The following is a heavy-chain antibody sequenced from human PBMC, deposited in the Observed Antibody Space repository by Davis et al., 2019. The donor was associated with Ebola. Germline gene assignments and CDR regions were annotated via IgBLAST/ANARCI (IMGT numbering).Heavy chain of an antibody. Sequence: PGGSLRLSCAASGFTFSDYYMSWIRQAPGKGLEWVSYISSSGSTIYYADSVKGRFTISRDNAKNSLYLQMNSLRAEDTAVYYCARHAGSDFWSGYRPTYYFDYWGQGTLVTVSS. V-gene: IGHV3-11*04. CDR1: GFTFSDYY. CDR3: ARHAGSDFWSGYRPTYYFDY. D-gene: IGHD3-3*01. CDR2: ISSSGSTI. J-gene: IGHJ4*02.